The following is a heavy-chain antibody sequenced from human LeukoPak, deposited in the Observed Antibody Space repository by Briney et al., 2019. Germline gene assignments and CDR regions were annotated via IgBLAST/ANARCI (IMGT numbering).Heavy chain of an antibody. J-gene: IGHJ3*02. V-gene: IGHV1-58*02. CDR3: AAAPTRITIFGVDYDAFDI. CDR1: GFTFTSSA. Sequence: ASVKVSCKASGFTFTSSAMQWVRQARGQRLEWIGWIVVGSGNTNYAQKFQERVTITRDMSTSTAYMELSSLRSEDTAVYYCAAAPTRITIFGVDYDAFDIWGRGTMVTVSS. D-gene: IGHD3-3*01. CDR2: IVVGSGNT.